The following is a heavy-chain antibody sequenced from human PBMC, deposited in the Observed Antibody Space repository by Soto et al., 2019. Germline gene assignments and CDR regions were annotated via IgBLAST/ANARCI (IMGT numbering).Heavy chain of an antibody. D-gene: IGHD3-10*01. J-gene: IGHJ4*02. V-gene: IGHV6-1*01. CDR3: AKGWGRGGPGADYFDY. Sequence: SQTLSLTCDISGDSVSSNTAAWNWIRQSPSRGLEWLGRTFYRSQWYNDYAKSLRGRITIKPDTSKNQFSLTLSSVTAADTAVYYCAKGWGRGGPGADYFDYWGLGTLVTVSS. CDR2: TFYRSQWYN. CDR1: GDSVSSNTAA.